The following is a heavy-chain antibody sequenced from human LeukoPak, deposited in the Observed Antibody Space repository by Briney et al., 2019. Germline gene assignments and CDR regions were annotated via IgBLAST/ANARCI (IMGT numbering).Heavy chain of an antibody. CDR1: GFTFSSYG. D-gene: IGHD3-10*01. J-gene: IGHJ4*02. V-gene: IGHV3-33*01. CDR2: IWYDGSNK. Sequence: GGSLRLPCAASGFTFSSYGMHWVRQAPGKGLEWVAVIWYDGSNKYYADSVKGRFTISRDNSKNTLYLQMNSLRAEDTAVYYCARSHYYGSGSYYIRSYYFDYWGQGTLVNVSS. CDR3: ARSHYYGSGSYYIRSYYFDY.